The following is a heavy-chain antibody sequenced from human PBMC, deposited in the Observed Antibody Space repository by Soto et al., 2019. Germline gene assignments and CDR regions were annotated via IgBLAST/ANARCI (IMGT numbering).Heavy chain of an antibody. CDR1: GFTFSSYG. CDR3: AKYLAGC. J-gene: IGHJ4*02. D-gene: IGHD3-3*02. V-gene: IGHV3-33*06. CDR2: IWYDGSNK. Sequence: GWSLRLSCAASGFTFSSYGMHWVRQAPGKGLEWVAVIWYDGSNKYYADCVKGRFTISGDNSKNTLYLQMNSLRAEDTAVYYCAKYLAGCWGQRTLVTXS.